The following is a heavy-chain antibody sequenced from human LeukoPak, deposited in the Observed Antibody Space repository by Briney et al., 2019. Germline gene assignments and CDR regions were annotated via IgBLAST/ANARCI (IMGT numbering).Heavy chain of an antibody. V-gene: IGHV3-30*18. J-gene: IGHJ4*02. D-gene: IGHD6-19*01. CDR1: GFVFFDYG. Sequence: PGGSLRLSCAASGFVFFDYGMHWVRQAPGKGLEWVAFISYDGGQKYYAESVKGRFTISRDNSKNTLDLQMKSLRVEDTAVYHCAKDMGGGFLPSDQWGQGTLVTVSS. CDR3: AKDMGGGFLPSDQ. CDR2: ISYDGGQK.